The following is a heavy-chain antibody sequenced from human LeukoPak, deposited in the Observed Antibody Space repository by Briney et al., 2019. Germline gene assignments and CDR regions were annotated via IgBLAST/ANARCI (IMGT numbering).Heavy chain of an antibody. CDR3: ARSRDGYNYYYYYGMDV. V-gene: IGHV1-18*01. J-gene: IGHJ6*02. CDR2: ISAYNGNT. D-gene: IGHD5-24*01. Sequence: ASLKVSCKASGYTFTSYGISWVRQAPGQGLEWMGWISAYNGNTNYAQKLQGRVTMTTDTSTSTAYMELRSLRSDDTAVYYCARSRDGYNYYYYYGMDVWGQGTTVTVSS. CDR1: GYTFTSYG.